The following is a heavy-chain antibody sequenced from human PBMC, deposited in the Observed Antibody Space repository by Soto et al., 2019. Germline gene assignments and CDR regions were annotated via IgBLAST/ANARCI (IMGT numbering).Heavy chain of an antibody. Sequence: SETLSLTCAVSGDFISSGNWWSWVRQPPGKGLEWIGEISHGGNTNYNPSLQSRVTISVDTSKNQFSLKLSSVTAADTAVYYCVRRGVGSSSWYNWIAPWGQGTLVSVSS. CDR2: ISHGGNT. CDR3: VRRGVGSSSWYNWIAP. J-gene: IGHJ5*02. CDR1: GDFISSGNW. D-gene: IGHD6-13*01. V-gene: IGHV4-4*02.